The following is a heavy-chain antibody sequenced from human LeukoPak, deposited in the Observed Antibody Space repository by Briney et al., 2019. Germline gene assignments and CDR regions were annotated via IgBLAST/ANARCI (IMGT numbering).Heavy chain of an antibody. J-gene: IGHJ3*02. CDR2: IYHSGST. Sequence: SETLSLTCTVSGYSISSGYYWGWIRQSPGKGLEWIGSIYHSGSTYYNPSLKSRVTISVDTSKNQFSLKLSSVTAADTAVYYCAREEGTVTINDAFDIWGQGTMVTVSS. CDR3: AREEGTVTINDAFDI. CDR1: GYSISSGYY. V-gene: IGHV4-38-2*02. D-gene: IGHD4-17*01.